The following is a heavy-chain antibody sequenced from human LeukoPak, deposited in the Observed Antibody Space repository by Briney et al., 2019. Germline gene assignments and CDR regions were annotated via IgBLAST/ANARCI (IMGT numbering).Heavy chain of an antibody. Sequence: SETLSLTCTVSGGSISSYYWSWIRQPPGKGLEWIGYIYYSGNTNYNPSLKSRVTISVDTSKNQFSLKLSSVTAADTAVYYCAGVASSWYNYWGQGTLVTVSS. CDR1: GGSISSYY. CDR2: IYYSGNT. CDR3: AGVASSWYNY. D-gene: IGHD6-13*01. V-gene: IGHV4-59*08. J-gene: IGHJ4*02.